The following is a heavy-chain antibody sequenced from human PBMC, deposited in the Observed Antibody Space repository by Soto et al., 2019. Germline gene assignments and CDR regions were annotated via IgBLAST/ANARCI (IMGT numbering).Heavy chain of an antibody. CDR2: ISHSGST. CDR3: ATRWGEGRVDY. J-gene: IGHJ4*02. V-gene: IGHV4-4*02. D-gene: IGHD3-16*01. Sequence: QVQLQESGPGLVKPSGTLSLTCAVSGGSISSSNWWSWVRQPPGKGLQWIGEISHSGSTNYIPSLKNRVTIPVDKSRNQCSLTLSSVTAADTAVYYCATRWGEGRVDYWGQGTLVTVSS. CDR1: GGSISSSNW.